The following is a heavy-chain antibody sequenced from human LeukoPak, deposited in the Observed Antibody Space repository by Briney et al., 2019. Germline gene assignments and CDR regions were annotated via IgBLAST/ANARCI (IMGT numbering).Heavy chain of an antibody. V-gene: IGHV1-18*01. CDR1: GYLFSSFG. CDR2: ISAYNGNT. D-gene: IGHD6-13*01. CDR3: ARDQRAAGAVRPDWYYYGLDV. J-gene: IGHJ6*02. Sequence: ASVKVSCKASGYLFSSFGINWVRQAPGQGLEWMGWISAYNGNTNNAREFQGRITLTTDTGTSTAYMELRSLTSGDTATYYCARDQRAAGAVRPDWYYYGLDVWGQGTAVVVSS.